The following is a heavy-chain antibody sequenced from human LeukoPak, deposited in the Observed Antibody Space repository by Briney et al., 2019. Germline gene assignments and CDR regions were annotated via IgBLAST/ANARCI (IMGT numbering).Heavy chain of an antibody. CDR1: GFTFSSYA. CDR2: ISYDGGNK. J-gene: IGHJ6*03. V-gene: IGHV3-30*04. D-gene: IGHD3-10*01. Sequence: GGSLRLSCAASGFTFSSYAIHWVRQAQGKGLEWVAVISYDGGNKYYADSVKGRFTISRDNSKNTLYLQMNSLRAEDTAVYYCASVGGRGFGEPLYYYYYMDVWGKGTAVTVSS. CDR3: ASVGGRGFGEPLYYYYYMDV.